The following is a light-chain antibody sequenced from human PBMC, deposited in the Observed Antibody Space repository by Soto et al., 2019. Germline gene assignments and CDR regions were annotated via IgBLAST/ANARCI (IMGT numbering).Light chain of an antibody. CDR1: KLGDKY. Sequence: SYELTQPPSVSVSPGQTASITCSGDKLGDKYASWYQQKPGQSPVLVIYQDIRRPSGIPERFSGSSSGNTATLTISGTQAXXXXXXXXQAWDINTMVFGGGTKX. J-gene: IGLJ2*01. V-gene: IGLV3-1*01. CDR3: QAWDINTMV. CDR2: QDI.